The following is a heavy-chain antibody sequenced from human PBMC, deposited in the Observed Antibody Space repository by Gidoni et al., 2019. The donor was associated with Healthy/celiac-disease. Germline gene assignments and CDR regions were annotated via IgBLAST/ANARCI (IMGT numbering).Heavy chain of an antibody. Sequence: QVQLVQSGAEVKKPGSSVKVSCKASGGTFSSYAISWVRQAPGQGLEWMGGIIPIFGTANYAQKFQGRVTITADESTSTAYMELSSLRSEDTAVYYCASHGDYAGRKSYYYYGMDVWGQGTTVTVSS. V-gene: IGHV1-69*01. D-gene: IGHD4-17*01. CDR3: ASHGDYAGRKSYYYYGMDV. J-gene: IGHJ6*02. CDR1: GGTFSSYA. CDR2: IIPIFGTA.